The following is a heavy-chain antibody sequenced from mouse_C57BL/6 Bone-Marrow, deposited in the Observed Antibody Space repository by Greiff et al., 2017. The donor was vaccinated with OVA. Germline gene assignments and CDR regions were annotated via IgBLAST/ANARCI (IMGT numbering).Heavy chain of an antibody. D-gene: IGHD2-12*01. J-gene: IGHJ4*01. Sequence: VQLQQPGAELVKPGASVKLSCKASGYTFTSYWMHWVKQRPGQGLEWIGMIHPNSGSTNYNVKFKSKATLTVDKSSSTAYMQLSSLTSEDSAVYYCARVSYEDAMDYWGQGTSVTVSS. V-gene: IGHV1-64*01. CDR1: GYTFTSYW. CDR3: ARVSYEDAMDY. CDR2: IHPNSGST.